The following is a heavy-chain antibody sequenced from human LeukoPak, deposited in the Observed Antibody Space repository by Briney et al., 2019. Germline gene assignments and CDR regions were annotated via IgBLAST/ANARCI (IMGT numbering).Heavy chain of an antibody. CDR2: IYTSGSI. D-gene: IGHD4-17*01. V-gene: IGHV4-61*02. Sequence: SETLSLTCTVSGGSISSGSYYWSWIRQPAGKGLEWIGRIYTSGSIIYNPSLRSRVTISLDTSKNQFSLKLSSVTAADTAVYLCARANGDPFDYWGQGTLVTVSS. CDR1: GGSISSGSYY. CDR3: ARANGDPFDY. J-gene: IGHJ4*02.